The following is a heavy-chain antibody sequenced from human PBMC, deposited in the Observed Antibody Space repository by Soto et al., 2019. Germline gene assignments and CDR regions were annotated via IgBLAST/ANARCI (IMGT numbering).Heavy chain of an antibody. V-gene: IGHV3-23*01. CDR1: GFTFSNYA. Sequence: EVQLLESGGGLVQPGGSLRLSCAASGFTFSNYAMSWVRQAPGKGLQWVAVVSNNGVSTYYADSVKGGFTISRDNSKNTLYLQMNSLRAEDSAIYYCADAKSSAAAAAYFDYWGQGTLVTVSS. J-gene: IGHJ4*02. CDR3: ADAKSSAAAAAYFDY. CDR2: VSNNGVST. D-gene: IGHD2-2*01.